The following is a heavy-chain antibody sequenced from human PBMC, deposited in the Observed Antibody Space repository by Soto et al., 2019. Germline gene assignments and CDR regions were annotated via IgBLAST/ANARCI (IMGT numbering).Heavy chain of an antibody. CDR2: MNPNSGNT. D-gene: IGHD2-2*01. CDR1: GYTFTSYD. J-gene: IGHJ6*03. CDR3: ARSSVVVPAAAPYYYYYYMDV. V-gene: IGHV1-8*01. Sequence: GASVKVSCKASGYTFTSYDINWVRQATGQGLEWMGWMNPNSGNTGYAQKFQGRVTMTRNTSISTAYMELSSLRSEDTAVYYCARSSVVVPAAAPYYYYYYMDVWGKGTTVTVS.